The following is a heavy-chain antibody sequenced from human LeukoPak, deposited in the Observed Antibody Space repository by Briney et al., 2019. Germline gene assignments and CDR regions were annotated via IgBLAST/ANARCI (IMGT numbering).Heavy chain of an antibody. Sequence: SVKVSCKAPGGTFSSYDISWVRQAPGQGLEWMGGIIPIFGTANYAQKFQGRATITADESTSTAYMELSSLRSEDTAVYYCARATVTTGGYYFDYWGQGTLVTVSS. D-gene: IGHD4-17*01. V-gene: IGHV1-69*13. J-gene: IGHJ4*02. CDR1: GGTFSSYD. CDR3: ARATVTTGGYYFDY. CDR2: IIPIFGTA.